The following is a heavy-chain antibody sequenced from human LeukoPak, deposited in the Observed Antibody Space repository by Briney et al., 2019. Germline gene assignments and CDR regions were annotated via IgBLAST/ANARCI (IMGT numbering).Heavy chain of an antibody. D-gene: IGHD5-12*01. CDR2: ISYDGSNK. V-gene: IGHV3-30*03. J-gene: IGHJ4*02. CDR3: AREIITVGGYYYDY. CDR1: GFTFSSYG. Sequence: GGSLRLSCAASGFTFSSYGMHWVRQAPGKGLEWVAVISYDGSNKYYADSVKGRFTISRDNSKNTLYLQMNSLRAEDTAVYYCAREIITVGGYYYDYWGQGTLVTVSS.